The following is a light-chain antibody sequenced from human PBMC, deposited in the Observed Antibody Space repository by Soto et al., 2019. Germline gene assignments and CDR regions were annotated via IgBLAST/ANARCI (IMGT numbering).Light chain of an antibody. CDR1: QGISSY. CDR2: AAS. CDR3: QQYYSYPPT. Sequence: AIRITQSPSSLSASTGDRATITCRASQGISSYLAWYQQKPGKAPKLLIYAASTLQSGVPSRFSGSGSGTDFTLTISCLQSEDFATYYCQQYYSYPPTFGQGTKV. V-gene: IGKV1-8*01. J-gene: IGKJ1*01.